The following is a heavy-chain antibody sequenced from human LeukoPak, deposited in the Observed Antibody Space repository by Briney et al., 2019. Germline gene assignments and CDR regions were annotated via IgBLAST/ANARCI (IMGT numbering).Heavy chain of an antibody. Sequence: GGSLRLSCAASGFTFSSYSMSWVRQAPGKGLEWVSYISSSSSTIYYADSVKGRFTISRDNSKKTLYLEMNNLRAEDTAVYYCAKDAERGFDYSNSLNYWGQGTLVTVSS. J-gene: IGHJ4*02. CDR3: AKDAERGFDYSNSLNY. CDR1: GFTFSSYS. CDR2: ISSSSSTI. D-gene: IGHD4-11*01. V-gene: IGHV3-48*01.